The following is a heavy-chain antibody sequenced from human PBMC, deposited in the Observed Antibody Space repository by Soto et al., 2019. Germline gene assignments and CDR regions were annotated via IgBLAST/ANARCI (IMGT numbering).Heavy chain of an antibody. D-gene: IGHD6-19*01. Sequence: SETLSLTCAVYGGSFSGYYWSWIRQPPGKGLEWIGEINHSGSTNYNPSLKSRVTISVDTSKNQFSLKLSSVTAADTAVYYCARHPSIAVADYFDYWGQGTLVTVSS. CDR3: ARHPSIAVADYFDY. V-gene: IGHV4-34*01. CDR2: INHSGST. CDR1: GGSFSGYY. J-gene: IGHJ4*02.